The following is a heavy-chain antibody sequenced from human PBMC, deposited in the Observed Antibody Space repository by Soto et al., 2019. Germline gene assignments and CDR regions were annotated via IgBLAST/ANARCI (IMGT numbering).Heavy chain of an antibody. Sequence: EVQLLESGGSLIQPGGSLRLSCAGSGFTFSNYAMSWVRQAPGKGLEWVSGIGGRATSAYYADSVKGRFAISRDNSYNTLFLQLNSLRAEDTAVYYCAKSRYSDSSGDFYDFLGQGTLVSVSS. V-gene: IGHV3-23*01. CDR1: GFTFSNYA. J-gene: IGHJ4*02. D-gene: IGHD3-22*01. CDR3: AKSRYSDSSGDFYDF. CDR2: IGGRATSA.